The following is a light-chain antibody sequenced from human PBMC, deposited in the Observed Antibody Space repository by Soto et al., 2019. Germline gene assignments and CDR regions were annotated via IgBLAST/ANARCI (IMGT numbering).Light chain of an antibody. CDR1: QSISSH. J-gene: IGKJ2*02. V-gene: IGKV1-39*01. CDR3: QQSYSTPRT. Sequence: DIQMTQSPSSLSASVGDRVTITCRASQSISSHLNWYQQKPGKAPKLLIYAASSLQSGVPSRFSGGGSETDFTLTISSLQPEDFATYYCQQSYSTPRTFGQGTKLEIK. CDR2: AAS.